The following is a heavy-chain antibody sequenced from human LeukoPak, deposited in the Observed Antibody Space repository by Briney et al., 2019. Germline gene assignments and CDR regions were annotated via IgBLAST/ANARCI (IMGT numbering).Heavy chain of an antibody. V-gene: IGHV4-39*07. CDR1: GGSISSSSYY. D-gene: IGHD3-3*01. CDR2: IYYSGST. Sequence: PSETLSLTCTVSGGSISSSSYYWGWIRQSPGKGLEWIGSIYYSGSTNYNPSLKSRVTISVDTSKNQFSLKLSSVTAADTAVYYCARGYAVEWLLVYWYFDLWGRGTLVTVSS. J-gene: IGHJ2*01. CDR3: ARGYAVEWLLVYWYFDL.